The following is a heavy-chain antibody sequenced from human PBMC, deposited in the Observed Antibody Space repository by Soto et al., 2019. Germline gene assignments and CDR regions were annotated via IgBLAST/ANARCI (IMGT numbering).Heavy chain of an antibody. J-gene: IGHJ6*02. Sequence: QLQLQESGSGLVQPSQTLSLTCTASGGSISTSDYSWTWIGQPPGGGLEWIGSIYQTGRTYVIPSLKSRVTMSLDKSKNQFSLNLTSVTAADTALYYCAREMTIFGVAPGGGVDVWGQGTTVTVSS. V-gene: IGHV4-30-2*01. CDR2: IYQTGRT. D-gene: IGHD3-3*01. CDR3: AREMTIFGVAPGGGVDV. CDR1: GGSISTSDYS.